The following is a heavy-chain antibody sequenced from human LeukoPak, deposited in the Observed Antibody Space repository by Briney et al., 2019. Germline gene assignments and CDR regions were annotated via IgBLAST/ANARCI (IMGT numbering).Heavy chain of an antibody. Sequence: SETLSLTCTVSGGSISSYYWSWIRQPPGKGLEWIGYIYYSGSTNYSPSLKSRVTISIDTSKNQFSLKLSSVTAADTAVYYCARGRTGRKNDAFDIWGQGTTVTVSS. CDR3: ARGRTGRKNDAFDI. CDR2: IYYSGST. CDR1: GGSISSYY. V-gene: IGHV4-59*08. D-gene: IGHD1-1*01. J-gene: IGHJ3*02.